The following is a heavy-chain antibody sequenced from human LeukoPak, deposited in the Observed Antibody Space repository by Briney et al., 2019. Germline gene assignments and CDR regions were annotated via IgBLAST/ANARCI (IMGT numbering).Heavy chain of an antibody. V-gene: IGHV3-30*02. CDR1: GFPFSSFG. CDR3: ARDPTSFSSGFDY. CDR2: IRYDGSNK. Sequence: GSLRTPFGGSGFPFSSFGMQWVRPAPGKGLGWVAFIRYDGSNKYYADSVKGRFTISRDNAKNSLYLQMNSLRAEDTAVYYCARDPTSFSSGFDYWGQGTLVTVSS. D-gene: IGHD3-22*01. J-gene: IGHJ4*02.